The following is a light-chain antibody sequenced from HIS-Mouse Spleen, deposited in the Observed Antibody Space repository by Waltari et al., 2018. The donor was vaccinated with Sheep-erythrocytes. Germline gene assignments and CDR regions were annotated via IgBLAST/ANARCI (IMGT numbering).Light chain of an antibody. CDR2: DVS. J-gene: IGLJ2*01. CDR1: TSYVGGSNY. CDR3: CSYAGSYTLV. Sequence: QSALTQPRSVSGSPGQSVTIPCTGTTSYVGGSNYFSWYKQHPGKAPKLMIYDVSKRPSGVPDRFSGSKSGNTASLTISGLQAEDEADYYCCSYAGSYTLVFGGGTKLTVL. V-gene: IGLV2-11*01.